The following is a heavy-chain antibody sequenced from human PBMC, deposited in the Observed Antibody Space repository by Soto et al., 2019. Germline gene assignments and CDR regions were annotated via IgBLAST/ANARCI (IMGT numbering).Heavy chain of an antibody. CDR2: ISGYNSNT. V-gene: IGHV1-18*01. Sequence: QVQLVQSGAEVKKPGASVKVSCKASGYTFSSYGISWVRQAPGQGLEWMGWISGYNSNTNYAQKLQGRVTMTTDTXTXXAYMELRSLRSDDTAVYYWASRGSSSWYWVNAFDIWGQGTMVTFSS. CDR3: ASRGSSSWYWVNAFDI. J-gene: IGHJ3*02. D-gene: IGHD6-13*01. CDR1: GYTFSSYG.